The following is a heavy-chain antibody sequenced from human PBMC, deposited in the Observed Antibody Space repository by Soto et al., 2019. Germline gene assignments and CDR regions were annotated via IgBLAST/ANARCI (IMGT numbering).Heavy chain of an antibody. CDR3: ASGGGYSRPYNFDY. J-gene: IGHJ4*02. D-gene: IGHD3-16*01. Sequence: PSQTLSLTCTVSGGPLSSYYWTWVRLPPGKGLEWYGYIYYSASTTYTPSRHSRVTTAEDTSKQQSCLKLNSVTAADTAVYYWASGGGYSRPYNFDYWGRGTMVIVSS. CDR2: IYYSAST. CDR1: GGPLSSYY. V-gene: IGHV4-59*01.